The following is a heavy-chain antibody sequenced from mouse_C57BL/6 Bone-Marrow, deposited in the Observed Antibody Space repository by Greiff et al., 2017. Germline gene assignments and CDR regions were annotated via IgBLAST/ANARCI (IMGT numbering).Heavy chain of an antibody. D-gene: IGHD1-1*01. CDR3: TTVDYYGSSTSWFAY. J-gene: IGHJ3*01. CDR2: IDPENGDT. Sequence: EVKLMESGAELVRPGASVKLSCTASGFNIKDDYLHWVKQRPAQGLAWIGWIDPENGDTEYASKFQGKATITADTSSNTAYLQLSRLTSEDTAVYYWTTVDYYGSSTSWFAYWGQGTLVTVAA. V-gene: IGHV14-4*01. CDR1: GFNIKDDY.